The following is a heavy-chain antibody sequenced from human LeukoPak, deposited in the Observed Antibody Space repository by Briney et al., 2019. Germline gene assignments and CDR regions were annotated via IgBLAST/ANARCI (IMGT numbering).Heavy chain of an antibody. V-gene: IGHV3-33*08. CDR1: GSTFSSYG. D-gene: IGHD4-23*01. CDR3: ARDPAGDYGGNGDAFDI. CDR2: IWYDGSNK. Sequence: PGGSLRLSCAASGSTFSSYGMHWVRQAPGKGLEWVAVIWYDGSNKYYADSVKGRFTISRDNSKNTLYLQMNSLRAEDTAVYYCARDPAGDYGGNGDAFDIWGQGTMVTVSS. J-gene: IGHJ3*02.